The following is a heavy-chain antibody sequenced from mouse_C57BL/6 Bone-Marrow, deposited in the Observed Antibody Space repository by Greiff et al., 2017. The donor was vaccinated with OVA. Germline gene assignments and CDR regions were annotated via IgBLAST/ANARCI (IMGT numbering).Heavy chain of an antibody. Sequence: EVQGVESGGDLVKPGGSLKLSCAASGFTFSSYGMSWVRQTPDKRLEWVATISSGGSYTSYPDSVKGGDTLSSDDAKNTLYLQMGSVKAEDTARYDYARQRVVWGQGTLVTVSA. V-gene: IGHV5-6*01. CDR3: ARQRVV. CDR1: GFTFSSYG. J-gene: IGHJ3*01. CDR2: ISSGGSYT.